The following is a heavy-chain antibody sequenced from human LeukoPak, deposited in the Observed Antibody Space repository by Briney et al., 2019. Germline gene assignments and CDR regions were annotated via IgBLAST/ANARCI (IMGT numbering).Heavy chain of an antibody. CDR1: VFSFSTYS. D-gene: IGHD6-19*01. V-gene: IGHV3-21*06. CDR3: ARWYSSGWYSDY. CDR2: VSGTSEYI. Sequence: GSLRLSCAASVFSFSTYSMFWVPPAPGKGLECVSSVSGTSEYIYYADSVRGRFTISRDNAKNTVYLQMNSLRAEDTAVYYCARWYSSGWYSDYWGQGTLVTVSS. J-gene: IGHJ4*02.